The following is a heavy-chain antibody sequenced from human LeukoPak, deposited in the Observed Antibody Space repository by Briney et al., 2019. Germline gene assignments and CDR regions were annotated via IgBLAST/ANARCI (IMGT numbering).Heavy chain of an antibody. J-gene: IGHJ5*02. Sequence: PSETLSPTCAVYGGPFSGYYWSWIRQPPGKGLEWIGEINHSGSTNYNASLKSRVTVSVDSSKNQFSLRLSSVTAADTAVYYCAPRGDIEHSYGYGKWFDPWGQGTRVTVSS. CDR2: INHSGST. V-gene: IGHV4-34*01. D-gene: IGHD5-18*01. CDR1: GGPFSGYY. CDR3: APRGDIEHSYGYGKWFDP.